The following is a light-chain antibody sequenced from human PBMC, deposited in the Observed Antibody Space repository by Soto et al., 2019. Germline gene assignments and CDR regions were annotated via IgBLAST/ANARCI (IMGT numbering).Light chain of an antibody. CDR1: QTVSSN. V-gene: IGKV3-15*01. Sequence: EIVLMQSPAILSMYQGEIATLSRRASQTVSSNLAWYQQKPGQAPRLLIYGASTRATGIPARFSGSGSGTEFTLTINSLQSEDFAVYFCQQYNNWPPITFGQGTRLEIK. CDR3: QQYNNWPPIT. J-gene: IGKJ5*01. CDR2: GAS.